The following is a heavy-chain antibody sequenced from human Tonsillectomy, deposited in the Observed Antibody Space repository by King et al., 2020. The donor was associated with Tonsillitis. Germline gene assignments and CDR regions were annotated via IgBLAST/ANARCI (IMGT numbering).Heavy chain of an antibody. CDR1: GYTFTAYY. J-gene: IGHJ6*04. V-gene: IGHV1-2*02. CDR3: AREGGYKDV. Sequence: QLVQSGAEVKKPGASVKVSCKASGYTFTAYYMHWVRQAPGQGLEWMGWINPFSGGTDYAQKFLGGVTMTRDTSISTAYMELSRLSSDDTAVYYCAREGGYKDVWAKGPRSPSPQ. CDR2: INPFSGGT. D-gene: IGHD1-14*01.